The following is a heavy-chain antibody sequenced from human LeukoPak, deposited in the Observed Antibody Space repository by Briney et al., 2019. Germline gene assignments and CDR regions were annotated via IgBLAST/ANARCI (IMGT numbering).Heavy chain of an antibody. CDR2: ISGSGGST. CDR3: AKGVGSYYDIVTGLAPGAFDI. D-gene: IGHD3-9*01. Sequence: PGGSVRLSCASSGLTFSSYAMSWVRQAPGKGLEWVSAISGSGGSTYYADSVKGRFTISRDNSKNTLYLQMNSLRAEDTAVYYCAKGVGSYYDIVTGLAPGAFDIWGQGTMVTVSS. CDR1: GLTFSSYA. J-gene: IGHJ3*02. V-gene: IGHV3-23*01.